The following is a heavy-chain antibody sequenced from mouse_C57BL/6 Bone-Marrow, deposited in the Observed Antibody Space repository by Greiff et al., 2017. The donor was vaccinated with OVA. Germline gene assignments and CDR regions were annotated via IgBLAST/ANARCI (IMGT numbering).Heavy chain of an antibody. Sequence: EVQLQQSGPELVKPGASVKISCKASGYTFTDYYMNWVKQSHGKSLEWIGDINPNNGGTSYNQTFKGKTTLTVDKSNNTAIMELRRLTSEDSAVYYCARPPIMDYWGQGTSVTVSS. CDR2: INPNNGGT. CDR1: GYTFTDYY. V-gene: IGHV1-26*01. J-gene: IGHJ4*01. CDR3: ARPPIMDY.